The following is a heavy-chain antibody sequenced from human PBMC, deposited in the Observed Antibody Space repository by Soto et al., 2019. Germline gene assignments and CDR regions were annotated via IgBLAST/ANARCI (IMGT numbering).Heavy chain of an antibody. J-gene: IGHJ4*02. V-gene: IGHV3-33*01. CDR2: IWYDGSNK. Sequence: GGSLRLSCAASGFTFSSYGMHWVRQAPGKGLEWVAVIWYDGSNKYYADSVKGRFTISRDNSKNTLYLQMNSLRAEDTAVYYCATSRRYCTNGGCDPDYWGQGTLVTVSS. D-gene: IGHD2-8*01. CDR1: GFTFSSYG. CDR3: ATSRRYCTNGGCDPDY.